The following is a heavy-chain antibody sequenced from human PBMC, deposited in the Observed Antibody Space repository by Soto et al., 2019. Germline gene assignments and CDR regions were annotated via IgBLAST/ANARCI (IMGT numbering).Heavy chain of an antibody. CDR2: ISSSGGST. Sequence: GGSLRLSCAASGFTFSSYAMSWVRQAPGKGLEWVSAISSSGGSTYYTDSVKGRFTISRDNSKNTLYLQMNSLRAEDTAVYYCAKVYYGSGSYYNYYYYGMDVWGQGTTVTVSS. J-gene: IGHJ6*02. CDR3: AKVYYGSGSYYNYYYYGMDV. D-gene: IGHD3-10*01. V-gene: IGHV3-23*01. CDR1: GFTFSSYA.